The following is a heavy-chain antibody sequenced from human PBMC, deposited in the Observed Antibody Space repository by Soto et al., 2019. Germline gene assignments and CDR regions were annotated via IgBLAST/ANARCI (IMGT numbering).Heavy chain of an antibody. CDR1: GYTFTGYY. CDR2: INPNIGGT. V-gene: IGHV1-2*04. J-gene: IGHJ6*02. Sequence: ASVKVSCKASGYTFTGYYMHWVRQAPGQGLEWMGWINPNIGGTNYAQKFQGWVTMTRDTSISTAYMELSRLRSDDTAVYYCARDKAATVTTTQEDYYYGMDVWGQGTTVTVSS. D-gene: IGHD4-17*01. CDR3: ARDKAATVTTTQEDYYYGMDV.